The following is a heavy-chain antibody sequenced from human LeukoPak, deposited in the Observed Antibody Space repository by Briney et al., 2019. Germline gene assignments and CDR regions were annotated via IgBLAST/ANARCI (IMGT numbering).Heavy chain of an antibody. J-gene: IGHJ5*02. V-gene: IGHV4-59*10. Sequence: SETLSLTCAVYGGSFSGYYWSWIRQPAGKGLEWIGRIYTSGSTNYNPSLKSRVTMSVDTSKNQFSLKLSSVTASDTAVYYCARRVRAAAGINWFDPWGQGTLVTVSS. CDR3: ARRVRAAAGINWFDP. CDR1: GGSFSGYY. CDR2: IYTSGST. D-gene: IGHD6-13*01.